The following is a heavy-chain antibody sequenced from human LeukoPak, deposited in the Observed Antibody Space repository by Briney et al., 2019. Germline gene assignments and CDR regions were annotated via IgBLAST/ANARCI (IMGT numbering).Heavy chain of an antibody. J-gene: IGHJ5*02. V-gene: IGHV1-18*01. CDR2: ISAYNGNT. CDR1: GYTFTSYG. CDR3: ARDIAARPNWFDP. D-gene: IGHD6-6*01. Sequence: GASVKVSCKASGYTFTSYGISWARQAPGQGLEWMGWISAYNGNTNYAQKLQGRATMTTDTSTSTAYMELRSLRSDDTAVYYCARDIAARPNWFDPWGQGTLVTVSS.